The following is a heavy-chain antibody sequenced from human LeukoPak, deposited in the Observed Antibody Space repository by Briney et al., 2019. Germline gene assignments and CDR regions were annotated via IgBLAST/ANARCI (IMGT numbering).Heavy chain of an antibody. CDR3: ARTRGTHISMAYLDS. CDR2: MNPNSGNT. V-gene: IGHV1-8*03. CDR1: GYTFTSYG. Sequence: ASVKVSCKVSGYTFTSYGISWVRQATGQGLEWMGWMNPNSGNTGYAQKFQGRVTITRNTSISTAYMELSSLRSDDTAVYYCARTRGTHISMAYLDSWGQGTLVTVSS. D-gene: IGHD2/OR15-2a*01. J-gene: IGHJ4*02.